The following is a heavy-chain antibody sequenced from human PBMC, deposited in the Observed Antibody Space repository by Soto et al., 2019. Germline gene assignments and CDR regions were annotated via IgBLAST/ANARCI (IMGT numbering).Heavy chain of an antibody. CDR1: GFRFKSFV. D-gene: IGHD3-16*01. CDR2: TSYDGNNK. V-gene: IGHV3-30*19. J-gene: IGHJ4*02. CDR3: ARWGTTGGFDL. Sequence: QVQLVESGGGVVQPGTSLRLSCAASGFRFKSFVMHWVRQAPGKGREWVAFTSYDGNNKDYGDSVKGRFTVSRDNSQNTLHLQMDFLRPEDTALYYCARWGTTGGFDLWGQGTLVSVSS.